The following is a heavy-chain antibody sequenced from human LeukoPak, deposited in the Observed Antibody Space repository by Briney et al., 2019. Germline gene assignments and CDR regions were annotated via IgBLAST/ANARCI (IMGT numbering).Heavy chain of an antibody. CDR2: IYYSGST. CDR1: GGSISSYY. J-gene: IGHJ4*02. CDR3: ARGLMMAVAGRGEFHY. V-gene: IGHV4-59*01. Sequence: PSETLSLTCIVSGGSISSYYWSWIRQPPGKGLEWIGYIYYSGSTNYNPSLKGRVTISVDTSKNQFSLKLSSVTAADTAVYYCARGLMMAVAGRGEFHYWGQGTLVTVSS. D-gene: IGHD6-13*01.